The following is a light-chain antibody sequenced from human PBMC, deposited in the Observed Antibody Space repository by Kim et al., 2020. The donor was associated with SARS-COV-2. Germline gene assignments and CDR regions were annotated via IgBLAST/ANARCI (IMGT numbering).Light chain of an antibody. CDR1: QDISNY. CDR2: DAS. Sequence: DIQMTQSPSSLSASVGDRVTITCQASQDISNYLNWYQQKPGKAPKLLIYDASNLETGVPSRFSGSGSGTDFTFTISSLQPEDIATYYCQQGTFGQGTKVDIK. CDR3: QQGT. J-gene: IGKJ1*01. V-gene: IGKV1-33*01.